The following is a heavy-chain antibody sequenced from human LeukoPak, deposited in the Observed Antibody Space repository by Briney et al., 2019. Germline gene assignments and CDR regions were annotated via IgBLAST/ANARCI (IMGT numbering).Heavy chain of an antibody. D-gene: IGHD2-2*01. Sequence: GGSLRRSCAASGFTFSSYAMHWVRQAPGKGLEWVAVISYDGSNKYYADSVKGRFTISRDNSKNTLYLQMNSLRAEDTAVYYCARGYQTLSGLPSDYWGQGTLVTVSS. CDR2: ISYDGSNK. V-gene: IGHV3-30-3*01. J-gene: IGHJ4*02. CDR3: ARGYQTLSGLPSDY. CDR1: GFTFSSYA.